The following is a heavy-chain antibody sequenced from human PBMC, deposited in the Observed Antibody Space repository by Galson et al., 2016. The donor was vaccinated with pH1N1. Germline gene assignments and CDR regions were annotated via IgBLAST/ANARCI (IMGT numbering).Heavy chain of an antibody. J-gene: IGHJ4*02. CDR3: AREVWLRRGYYIDH. CDR2: IYHSSKKYY. CDR1: GDSVSSSSDT. D-gene: IGHD3-3*01. Sequence: CAISGDSVSSSSDTWNCIRQSPRRGLEGLGRIYHSSKKYYEYAPSLQCRLRISPDTSSNQMSLHLNSVTLDDAAVYYCAREVWLRRGYYIDHWGQGSLVTVSS. V-gene: IGHV6-1*01.